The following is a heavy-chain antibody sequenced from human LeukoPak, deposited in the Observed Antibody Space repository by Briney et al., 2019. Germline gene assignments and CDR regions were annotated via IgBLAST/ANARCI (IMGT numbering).Heavy chain of an antibody. CDR2: IVVGSGNT. J-gene: IGHJ4*02. Sequence: SVKVSCKASGFTFTSSAMQLVRQARGQRLEWIGWIVVGSGNTNYAQKFQERVTITRDMSTSTAYMELSSLRSEDTAVYYCAAGGGRGSDFEYWGQGTLVTVSS. V-gene: IGHV1-58*02. CDR1: GFTFTSSA. D-gene: IGHD3-16*01. CDR3: AAGGGRGSDFEY.